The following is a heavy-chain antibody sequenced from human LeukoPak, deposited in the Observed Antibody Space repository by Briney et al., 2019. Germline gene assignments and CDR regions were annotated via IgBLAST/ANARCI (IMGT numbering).Heavy chain of an antibody. Sequence: SGGSLRLSCAASGFTFSSYEMIWVRQAPGKGLEWVSYISSSGSTIYYADSVKGRFTISRDNAKNSLYLQMNSLRAEDTAVYYCARGRSSSWHYYFDYWGQGTLVTVSS. V-gene: IGHV3-48*03. D-gene: IGHD6-13*01. CDR3: ARGRSSSWHYYFDY. J-gene: IGHJ4*02. CDR1: GFTFSSYE. CDR2: ISSSGSTI.